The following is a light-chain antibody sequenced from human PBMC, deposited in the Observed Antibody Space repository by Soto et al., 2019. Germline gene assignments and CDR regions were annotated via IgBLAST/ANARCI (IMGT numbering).Light chain of an antibody. J-gene: IGLJ3*02. CDR2: EVS. V-gene: IGLV2-8*01. Sequence: SALTQPPSASGSPGQSVTISCTGTSSDVGAYNYVSWYQQYPGKAPKLMICEVSKRPSGVPDRFSGSKSGKTASLTVSGLQPEDEADYYCTSYAGSDIWVFGGGTKLTVL. CDR1: SSDVGAYNY. CDR3: TSYAGSDIWV.